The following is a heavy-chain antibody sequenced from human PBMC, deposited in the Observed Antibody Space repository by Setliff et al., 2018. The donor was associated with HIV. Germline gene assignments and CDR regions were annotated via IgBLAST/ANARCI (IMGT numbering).Heavy chain of an antibody. J-gene: IGHJ4*02. V-gene: IGHV4-39*01. CDR1: GGSISSSSYY. CDR3: ASLVGGAVAGPY. D-gene: IGHD6-19*01. Sequence: SETLSLTCTVSGGSISSSSYYWGWIRQPPGKGLEWIGSIYYSGSTYYNPSLKSRVTISVDTSKNQFSLKLSSVTAADTAVYYCASLVGGAVAGPYWGQGTLVTVSS. CDR2: IYYSGST.